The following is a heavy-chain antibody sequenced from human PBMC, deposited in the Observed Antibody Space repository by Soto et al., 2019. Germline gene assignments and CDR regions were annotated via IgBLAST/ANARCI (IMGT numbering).Heavy chain of an antibody. V-gene: IGHV1-18*01. CDR3: AFTLVSGYYRGVLLDP. J-gene: IGHJ5*02. D-gene: IGHD3-3*01. CDR2: ISAYNGNT. Sequence: QVQLVQSGAEVKKPGASVKVSCKASGYTFTSYGISWVRQAPGQGLEWMGWISAYNGNTNYAQKLQGRVTMTTDTSTSTAYMEMRSLRSDDTAVYYCAFTLVSGYYRGVLLDPWGQGTLVTVSS. CDR1: GYTFTSYG.